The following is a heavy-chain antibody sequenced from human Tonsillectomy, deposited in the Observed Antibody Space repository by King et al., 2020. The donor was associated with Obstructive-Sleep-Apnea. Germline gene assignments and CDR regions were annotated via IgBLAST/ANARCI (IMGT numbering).Heavy chain of an antibody. D-gene: IGHD7-27*01. CDR3: ARLVETNWAVPFWYFDL. CDR2: IYYSGST. Sequence: QLQESGPGLVKPSETLSLTCTVSGGSISSSSYYWGWIRQPPGKGLEWIGSIYYSGSTYYNPSLKSRVTISLDTSKNQFSLMLSSVTAADTAVYYCARLVETNWAVPFWYFDLWGRGTLVTVSS. CDR1: GGSISSSSYY. J-gene: IGHJ2*01. V-gene: IGHV4-39*01.